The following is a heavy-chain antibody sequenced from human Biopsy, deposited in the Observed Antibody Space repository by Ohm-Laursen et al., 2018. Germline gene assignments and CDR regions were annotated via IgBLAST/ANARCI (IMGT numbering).Heavy chain of an antibody. V-gene: IGHV3-11*01. D-gene: IGHD1/OR15-1a*01. CDR2: ISGTGGSL. Sequence: SLRLSCAASGITTRSYWMSWIRQAPGKGLEWVSYISGTGGSLDYADSVKGRFTISRDNAKNSLYLQINSLRAEDTAVYYCARDLSFGTVSDYWGQGTLVTVSS. CDR1: GITTRSYW. CDR3: ARDLSFGTVSDY. J-gene: IGHJ4*02.